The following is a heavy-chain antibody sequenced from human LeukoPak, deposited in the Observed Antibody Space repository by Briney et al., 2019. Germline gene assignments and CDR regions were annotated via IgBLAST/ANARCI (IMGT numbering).Heavy chain of an antibody. D-gene: IGHD2-15*01. CDR1: GFTFSSYS. CDR3: ARGLDVVSASNDAFDI. CDR2: ISTSSSYI. J-gene: IGHJ3*02. V-gene: IGHV3-21*01. Sequence: GGSLRLSCAVSGFTFSSYSMNWVRQAPGKGLEWVSSISTSSSYIYYADSVKGRVTISRDNAKKSLYLQMNSLRAEDTAVYYCARGLDVVSASNDAFDIWGQGTMVTVSS.